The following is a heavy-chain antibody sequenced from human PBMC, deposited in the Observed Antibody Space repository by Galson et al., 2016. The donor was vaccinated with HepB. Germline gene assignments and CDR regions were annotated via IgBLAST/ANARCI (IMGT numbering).Heavy chain of an antibody. V-gene: IGHV4-39*01. Sequence: SETLSLTCTVSGGSISSNSYYWGWIRQPPGKGLEWIGSIYSSGSTYYNPSLKSRVTISVDTSKNQFSLKLSSVTAADTVVYYCARLGDYGGNSESYYFDYWGQGTLVTVSS. J-gene: IGHJ4*02. CDR1: GGSISSNSYY. D-gene: IGHD4-23*01. CDR3: ARLGDYGGNSESYYFDY. CDR2: IYSSGST.